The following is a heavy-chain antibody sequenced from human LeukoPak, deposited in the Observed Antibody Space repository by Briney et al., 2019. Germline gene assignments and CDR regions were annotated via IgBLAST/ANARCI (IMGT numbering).Heavy chain of an antibody. V-gene: IGHV6-1*01. J-gene: IGHJ4*02. CDR2: TYYKSKWYN. CDR1: GNSVSTNSAA. CDR3: ARASEGGYDY. D-gene: IGHD3-22*01. Sequence: QTHSLARSIFGNSVSTNSAAWNWIRPSPSRGLEWLGRTYYKSKWYNDYAVSVKSRITTNPDTSKNQFSLQLNSVTPQDTAVYYCARASEGGYDYWGQGTLVTASS.